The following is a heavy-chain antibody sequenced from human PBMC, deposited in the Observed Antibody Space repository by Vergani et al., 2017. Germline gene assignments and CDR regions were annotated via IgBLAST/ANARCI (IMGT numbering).Heavy chain of an antibody. J-gene: IGHJ6*03. Sequence: QVQLQESGPGLVKPSETLSLTCTVSGGSVSSGSYYWSWIRQPAGKGLEWIGYIYYSGSTNYNPSLKSRVTISVDTSKNQFSLKLSSVTAADTAVYYCARRVFDSSGYYSGYYYYMDVWGKGTTVTVSS. CDR3: ARRVFDSSGYYSGYYYYMDV. CDR2: IYYSGST. D-gene: IGHD3-22*01. V-gene: IGHV4-61*10. CDR1: GGSVSSGSYY.